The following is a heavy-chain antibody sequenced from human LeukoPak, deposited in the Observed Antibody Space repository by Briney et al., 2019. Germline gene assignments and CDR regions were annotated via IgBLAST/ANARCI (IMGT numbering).Heavy chain of an antibody. D-gene: IGHD3-3*01. CDR3: ARGGYYDFWSGYTSDYFDY. V-gene: IGHV4-59*01. CDR1: GGSISSYY. CDR2: IYYSGST. J-gene: IGHJ4*02. Sequence: SETLSLTCTVSGGSISSYYWGWVRQPPGKGLEWIGYIYYSGSTNYNPSLKSRVTISVDTSKNQFSLKLSSVTAADTAVYYCARGGYYDFWSGYTSDYFDYWGQGTLVTVSS.